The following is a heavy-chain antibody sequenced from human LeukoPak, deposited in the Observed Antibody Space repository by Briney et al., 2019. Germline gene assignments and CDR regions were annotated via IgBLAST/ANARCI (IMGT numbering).Heavy chain of an antibody. Sequence: IYYSGSTNYNPSLKSRVTISVDTSKNQFSLKLSSVTAADTAVYYCARSGSGWYGDYFDYWGQGTLVTVSS. CDR2: IYYSGST. V-gene: IGHV4-59*08. J-gene: IGHJ4*02. CDR3: ARSGSGWYGDYFDY. D-gene: IGHD6-19*01.